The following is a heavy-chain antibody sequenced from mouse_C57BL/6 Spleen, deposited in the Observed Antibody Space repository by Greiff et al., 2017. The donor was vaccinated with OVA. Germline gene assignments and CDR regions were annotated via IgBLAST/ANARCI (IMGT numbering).Heavy chain of an antibody. Sequence: EVQLVESGPELVKPGASVKMSCKASGYTFTDYNMHWVKQSHGKSLEWIGYINPNNGGTSYNQKFKGKATLTVNKSSSTAYMELRSLTSEDSAVYYCASRGLSFDYWGQGTTLTVSS. V-gene: IGHV1-22*01. CDR2: INPNNGGT. J-gene: IGHJ2*01. CDR3: ASRGLSFDY. CDR1: GYTFTDYN. D-gene: IGHD3-3*01.